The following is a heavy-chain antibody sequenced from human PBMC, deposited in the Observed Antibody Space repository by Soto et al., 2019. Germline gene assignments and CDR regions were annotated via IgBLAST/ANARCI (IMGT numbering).Heavy chain of an antibody. CDR2: IFSNDEK. D-gene: IGHD5-12*01. CDR3: ARILYPDEDHIVATFVIYYGIDV. CDR1: GFSLSNARMG. J-gene: IGHJ6*02. Sequence: QVTLKESGPVLVKPTEPLTLTCTVSGFSLSNARMGVSWIRQPPGKALEWLAHIFSNDEKSYSTSLKSRLTISKDTSKSQVVLTMTNMDPVDTATYYCARILYPDEDHIVATFVIYYGIDVWGQGTTVTVSS. V-gene: IGHV2-26*01.